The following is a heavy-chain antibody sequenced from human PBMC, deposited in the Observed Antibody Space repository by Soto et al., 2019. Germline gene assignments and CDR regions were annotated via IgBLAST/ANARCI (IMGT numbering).Heavy chain of an antibody. Sequence: ASVKVSCKASGYTFTSYAMHWVRQAPGQRLEWMGWINAGNGNTKYSQKFQGRVTITRDTSASTAYMELSSLRSEDTAVYYCARDCYYGSGSYMVSCYYYYGMDVWGQGTTVTVSS. CDR1: GYTFTSYA. CDR2: INAGNGNT. V-gene: IGHV1-3*01. J-gene: IGHJ6*02. CDR3: ARDCYYGSGSYMVSCYYYYGMDV. D-gene: IGHD3-10*01.